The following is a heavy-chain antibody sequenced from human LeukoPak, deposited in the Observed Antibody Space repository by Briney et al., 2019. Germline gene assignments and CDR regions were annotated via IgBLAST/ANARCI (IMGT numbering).Heavy chain of an antibody. CDR2: IYYSGST. CDR1: GGSLSSYY. V-gene: IGHV4-59*01. Sequence: PSETLSLTCTVSGGSLSSYYWSWIRQPPGKGLEGIGYIYYSGSTNYNPSLKSRVTISVDTSKNQFSLKLSSVAAADTAVYYCARGRGITMVRGVLDYWGQGTLVTVSS. D-gene: IGHD3-10*01. CDR3: ARGRGITMVRGVLDY. J-gene: IGHJ4*02.